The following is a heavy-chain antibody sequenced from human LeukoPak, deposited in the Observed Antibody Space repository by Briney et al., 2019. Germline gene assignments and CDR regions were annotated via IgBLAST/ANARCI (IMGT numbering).Heavy chain of an antibody. J-gene: IGHJ4*02. D-gene: IGHD3-3*01. CDR3: ARGIAGSGYYHFDY. CDR2: ISNDGSNK. V-gene: IGHV3-30*04. CDR1: GFTFSGYA. Sequence: PGESLSLTCAASGFTFSGYAMHWVRQAPGKGLEWVTVISNDGSNKYCADSVKGRFTISRDNSKNNLYLQMNSMKHEDTYVYYCARGIAGSGYYHFDYWGQGTLVTVSS.